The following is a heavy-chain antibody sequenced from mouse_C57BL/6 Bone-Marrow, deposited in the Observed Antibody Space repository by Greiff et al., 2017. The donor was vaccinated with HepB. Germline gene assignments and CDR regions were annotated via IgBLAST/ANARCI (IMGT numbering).Heavy chain of an antibody. V-gene: IGHV1-54*01. CDR1: GYAFTNYL. CDR3: ARWGTTVVAEGWFAY. J-gene: IGHJ3*01. Sequence: QVQLQQSGAELVRPGTSVKVSCKASGYAFTNYLIEWVKQRPGQGLEWIGVINPGSGGTNYNEKLKGKATLTADKSSSTAYMQLSSLTSEDSAVYFWARWGTTVVAEGWFAYWGQGTLVTVSA. D-gene: IGHD1-1*01. CDR2: INPGSGGT.